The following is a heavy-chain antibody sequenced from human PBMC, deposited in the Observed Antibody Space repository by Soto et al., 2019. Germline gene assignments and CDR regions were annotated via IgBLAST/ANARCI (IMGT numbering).Heavy chain of an antibody. V-gene: IGHV3-74*01. CDR3: ARGPRGWYGFDY. CDR1: GFALSSSW. CDR2: INVDGSST. Sequence: EVQLVESGGGLVQPGGSLRLSCAGSGFALSSSWMHWVRQDPGKGLVWVSRINVDGSSTEYADSVRGRFTIYIDNANNTLYLEMNSLRDDDTDVYHCARGPRGWYGFDYWGQGTMVTVSS. D-gene: IGHD6-19*01. J-gene: IGHJ4*02.